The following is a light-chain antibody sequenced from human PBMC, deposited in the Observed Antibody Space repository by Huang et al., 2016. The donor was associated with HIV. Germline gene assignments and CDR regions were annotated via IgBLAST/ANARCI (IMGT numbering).Light chain of an antibody. J-gene: IGKJ4*01. CDR3: QQYSDSPFT. V-gene: IGKV3-20*01. CDR2: GAS. Sequence: IVLTQTPGTLSLSPGERATLSCRARPSVTNSYLAWYQHRPGQAPRLLIYGASSRATGVPDRCSGSGSGTDFTLTITRLEPEDFGVYYCQQYSDSPFTFGGGTKVEIK. CDR1: PSVTNSY.